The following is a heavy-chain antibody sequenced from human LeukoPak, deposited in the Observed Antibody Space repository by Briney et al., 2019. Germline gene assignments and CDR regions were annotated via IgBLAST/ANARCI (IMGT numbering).Heavy chain of an antibody. D-gene: IGHD3-22*01. CDR3: ARQIGYYYDSSVLRDAFDI. CDR1: GYSFMDYW. V-gene: IGHV5-51*01. Sequence: GESLKISCKGSGYSFMDYWIGWVRQMPGKGPELMGFIFPHDSDTKYSPSFQGQVTISVDKSISTAYLQWSSLKASDTGMYYCARQIGYYYDSSVLRDAFDIWGQGTMVTVSS. J-gene: IGHJ3*02. CDR2: IFPHDSDT.